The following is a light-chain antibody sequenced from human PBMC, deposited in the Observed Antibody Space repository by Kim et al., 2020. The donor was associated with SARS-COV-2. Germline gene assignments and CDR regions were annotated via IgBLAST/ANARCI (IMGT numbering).Light chain of an antibody. CDR1: SSDVGGSDY. J-gene: IGLJ3*02. Sequence: QSALTQPRSVSASPGQSVAISCTGTSSDVGGSDYVSWYQQHPGKAPKVIIYDVSKRPSGVPDRFSGSKSGNTASRTISGLQAEDEADYYCCSRAGSYIRVFGGGTQLTVL. CDR3: CSRAGSYIRV. V-gene: IGLV2-11*01. CDR2: DVS.